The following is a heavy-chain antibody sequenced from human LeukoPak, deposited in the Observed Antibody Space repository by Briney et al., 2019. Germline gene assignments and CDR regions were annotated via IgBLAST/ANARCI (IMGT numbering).Heavy chain of an antibody. V-gene: IGHV3-23*01. CDR3: AKSVLRFLEWLSHGRTRGDCCPFDY. CDR1: GFTFSSYA. J-gene: IGHJ4*02. D-gene: IGHD3-3*01. Sequence: GGSLRLSCAASGFTFSSYAMSWVRQAPGKGLEWVSAISGSGGSTYYADSVKGRFTISRDNSKNTLYLQMNSLRAEDTAVYYCAKSVLRFLEWLSHGRTRGDCCPFDYWGQGTLVTVSS. CDR2: ISGSGGST.